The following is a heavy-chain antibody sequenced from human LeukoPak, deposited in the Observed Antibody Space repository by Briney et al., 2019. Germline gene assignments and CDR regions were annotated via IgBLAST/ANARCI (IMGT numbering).Heavy chain of an antibody. CDR2: INWNGGST. J-gene: IGHJ4*02. D-gene: IGHD1-7*01. CDR3: ARAGLYNWNYEGTAYFDY. CDR1: GFTFDDYG. Sequence: PGGSLRLSCAASGFTFDDYGMSWVRQAPGKGLEWVSGINWNGGSTGYADSVKGRFTISRDNAKNSLYLRMNSLRAEDTALYYCARAGLYNWNYEGTAYFDYWGQGTLVTVSS. V-gene: IGHV3-20*04.